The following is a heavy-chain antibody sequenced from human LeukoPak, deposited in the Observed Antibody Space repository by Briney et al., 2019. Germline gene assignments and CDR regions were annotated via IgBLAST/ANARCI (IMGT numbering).Heavy chain of an antibody. J-gene: IGHJ4*02. CDR1: GGSFSSYD. D-gene: IGHD6-19*01. CDR3: ARDSGWYWYDY. V-gene: IGHV4-4*07. Sequence: SETLSLTCTVSGGSFSSYDYNWIRQSAGKRLEWIGRIYTTGSTNYSPSFKSRVTMSVDTSKNQLSLRLSSVTAADTAVYYCARDSGWYWYDYWGQGTLVTVSS. CDR2: IYTTGST.